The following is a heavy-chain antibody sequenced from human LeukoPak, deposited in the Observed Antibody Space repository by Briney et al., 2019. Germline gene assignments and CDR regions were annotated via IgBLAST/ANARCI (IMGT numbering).Heavy chain of an antibody. CDR2: INHSGST. D-gene: IGHD3-9*01. CDR1: GGSFSGYY. V-gene: IGHV4-34*01. Sequence: SETLSLTCAVYGGSFSGYYWSWIRQPPGKGLEWIGEINHSGSTNYNPSLKSRVTISVHTSKNQFSLKLSSVTAADTAVYYCARSKSGILTRFDYWGQGTLVTVSS. CDR3: ARSKSGILTRFDY. J-gene: IGHJ4*02.